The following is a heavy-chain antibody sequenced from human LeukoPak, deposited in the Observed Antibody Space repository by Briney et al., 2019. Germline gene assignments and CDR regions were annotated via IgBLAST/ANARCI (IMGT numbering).Heavy chain of an antibody. CDR1: GGSISQYY. J-gene: IGHJ2*01. CDR2: VYRSGNT. Sequence: PSETLSLTCTLSGGSISQYYWSWIRQPPGKGPEWIGYVYRSGNTNYNPSLKNRVTISADTSKNRFSLNLTSVTAADTAVYYCARVKDFAYSFFDLWGRGTLVTVSS. CDR3: ARVKDFAYSFFDL. V-gene: IGHV4-59*01.